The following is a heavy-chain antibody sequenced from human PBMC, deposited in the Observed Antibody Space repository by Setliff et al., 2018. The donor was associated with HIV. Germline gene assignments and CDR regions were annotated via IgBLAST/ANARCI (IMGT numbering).Heavy chain of an antibody. D-gene: IGHD3-10*01. CDR1: GFTFSSYA. V-gene: IGHV3-23*01. CDR3: AKSPNYYGSGIGFFDI. CDR2: ISGSGGST. J-gene: IGHJ3*02. Sequence: PGGSLRLSCAASGFTFSSYAMSWVRQAPGKGLEWVSAISGSGGSTYYADSVKGRFTISRDNSKNTLYLQMNSLRAEDTAVYYCAKSPNYYGSGIGFFDIWGQGTMVTVSS.